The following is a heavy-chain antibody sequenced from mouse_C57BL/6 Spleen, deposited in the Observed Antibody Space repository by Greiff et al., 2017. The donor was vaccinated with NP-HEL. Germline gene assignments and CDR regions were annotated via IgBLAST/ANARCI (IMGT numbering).Heavy chain of an antibody. V-gene: IGHV1-52*01. Sequence: QVQLQQPGAELVRPGSSVKLSCKASGYTFTSYWMHWVKQRPIQGLEWIGNIDPSDSETHYNQKFKDKATLTVDKSSSTAYMQLSSLTSEDSAVYYCARGDYYGSSYVRAMDYWGQGTSVTVSS. D-gene: IGHD1-1*01. J-gene: IGHJ4*01. CDR2: IDPSDSET. CDR3: ARGDYYGSSYVRAMDY. CDR1: GYTFTSYW.